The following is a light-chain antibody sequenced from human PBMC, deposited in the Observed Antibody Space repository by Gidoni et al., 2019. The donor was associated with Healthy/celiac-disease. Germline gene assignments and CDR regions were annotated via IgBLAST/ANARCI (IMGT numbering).Light chain of an antibody. J-gene: IGLJ3*02. CDR3: QVWDSSSDRGV. V-gene: IGLV3-21*03. CDR1: NIGSKS. Sequence: YVLPQPPSVSVAPGNTARFTWGGNNIGSKSVHWYQQKPGQAPVLVVYDESDRPSGIPERFSGSNSGNTATLTISRVEAGDEADYYCQVWDSSSDRGVFGGGTKLTVL. CDR2: DES.